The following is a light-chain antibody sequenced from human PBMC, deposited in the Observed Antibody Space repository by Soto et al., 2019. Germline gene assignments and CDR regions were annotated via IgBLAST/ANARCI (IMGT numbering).Light chain of an antibody. V-gene: IGKV3-20*01. Sequence: EIVLTPSPGTLSFSPWDRATQSFGSSQSVSNKYLAWYQQKPGQAPRLLIYGASSRATGIPDRFSGSESGTDFTLTISRLEPEDFAVYYCQQYGNSPVTFGQGTRLEIK. CDR3: QQYGNSPVT. J-gene: IGKJ5*01. CDR1: QSVSNKY. CDR2: GAS.